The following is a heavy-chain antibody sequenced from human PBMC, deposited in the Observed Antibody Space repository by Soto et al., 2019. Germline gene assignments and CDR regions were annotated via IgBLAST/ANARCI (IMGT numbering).Heavy chain of an antibody. Sequence: QVQLVESGGGVVQPGRSLRLSCAASGFTFSSYGMHWVRQAPGKGLVWVAVIWYDGSNKYYADSVKGRFTISRDNSKNTLDLQMNSLRAEDTAVYYCARDSLGTIFGVVIPYYYYYGMDVWGQGTTVTVSS. D-gene: IGHD3-3*01. V-gene: IGHV3-33*01. J-gene: IGHJ6*02. CDR3: ARDSLGTIFGVVIPYYYYYGMDV. CDR2: IWYDGSNK. CDR1: GFTFSSYG.